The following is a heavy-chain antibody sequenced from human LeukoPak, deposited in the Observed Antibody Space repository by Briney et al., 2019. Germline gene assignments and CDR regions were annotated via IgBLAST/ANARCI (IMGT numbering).Heavy chain of an antibody. CDR1: GGTFSSYA. V-gene: IGHV1-69*13. J-gene: IGHJ4*02. D-gene: IGHD3-22*01. CDR2: IIPIFGTA. Sequence: WASVKVSCKASGGTFSSYAIGWVRQAPGQGLEWMGGIIPIFGTANYAQKFQGRVTITADESTSTAYMELSSLRSEDTAVYYCATVGDYYDSSGYYYFDYWGQGTLVTVSS. CDR3: ATVGDYYDSSGYYYFDY.